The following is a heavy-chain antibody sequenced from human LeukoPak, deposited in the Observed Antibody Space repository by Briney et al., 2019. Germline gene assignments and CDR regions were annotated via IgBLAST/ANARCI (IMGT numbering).Heavy chain of an antibody. J-gene: IGHJ4*02. D-gene: IGHD1-26*01. CDR2: VSDSSSTSTI. Sequence: GRSLRLSCAASGFTFSSYAMHWVRQAPGKGLEWVSYVSDSSSTSTISYAASVKGRFTISRDNAKNSLYLQMNSLRVEDTAVYYCARDRDSGTYRGAFDYWGQGILVTVSS. CDR1: GFTFSSYA. V-gene: IGHV3-48*01. CDR3: ARDRDSGTYRGAFDY.